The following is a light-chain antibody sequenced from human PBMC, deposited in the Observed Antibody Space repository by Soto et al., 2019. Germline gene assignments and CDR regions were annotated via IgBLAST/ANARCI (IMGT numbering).Light chain of an antibody. Sequence: DIVLTQSPGTLSLSPGPEATLSCRAIQSVYSNYLAWYQQKPGQTPRLIIYGASGRADGIPHRFSGSGLGTDFTLTISRLEPEDFAVYYCQQDGSSSITFGQGTRLEIK. V-gene: IGKV3-20*01. J-gene: IGKJ5*01. CDR2: GAS. CDR1: QSVYSNY. CDR3: QQDGSSSIT.